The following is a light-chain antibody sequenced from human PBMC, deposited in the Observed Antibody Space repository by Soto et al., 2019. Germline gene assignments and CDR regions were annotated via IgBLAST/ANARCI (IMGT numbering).Light chain of an antibody. Sequence: DIQMTQSPSSLSVSVGDRVTITCRASQSINRYLNWYQQKPGKAPKLLIYTSSNLQSGVPSRFSGSGFGTDFTLTISSLQPEDFATYYCQQIDITPYTFGQGTKLETK. CDR1: QSINRY. V-gene: IGKV1-39*01. CDR2: TSS. J-gene: IGKJ2*01. CDR3: QQIDITPYT.